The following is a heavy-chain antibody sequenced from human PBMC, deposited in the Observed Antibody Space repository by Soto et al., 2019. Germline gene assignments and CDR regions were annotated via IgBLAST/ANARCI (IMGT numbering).Heavy chain of an antibody. CDR2: MWDEGSNK. CDR3: ARGRGDGGNTVKNDY. CDR1: GFTFSSYG. V-gene: IGHV3-33*01. J-gene: IGHJ4*02. Sequence: QVQLVESGGGVVQPGRSLRLSCAASGFTFSSYGMHWVRQAPGKGLEWVAVMWDEGSNKYYANSVKGRFTISKDNSKNTLYLKMNSLRAEDTAVYYCARGRGDGGNTVKNDYWGQGTLVTVSS. D-gene: IGHD2-15*01.